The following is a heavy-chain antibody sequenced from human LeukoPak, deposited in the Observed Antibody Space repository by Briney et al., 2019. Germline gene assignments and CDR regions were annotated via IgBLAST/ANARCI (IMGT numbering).Heavy chain of an antibody. V-gene: IGHV3-30-3*01. CDR1: GFTFSSYA. D-gene: IGHD2-15*01. J-gene: IGHJ5*02. CDR3: ARDQGDYCSGGSCYSGWFDP. Sequence: GGSLRLSCAASGFTFSSYAMHWVRQAPGKGLEWVAVISYDGSNKYYADSVKGRFTISRDNAKKSLYLQMNSLRDEDTAVYYCARDQGDYCSGGSCYSGWFDPWGQGTLVTVSS. CDR2: ISYDGSNK.